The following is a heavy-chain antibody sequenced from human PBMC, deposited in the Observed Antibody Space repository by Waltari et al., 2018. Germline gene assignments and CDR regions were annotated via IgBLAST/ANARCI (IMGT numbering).Heavy chain of an antibody. CDR3: ARGRGDGYNEAWVGVYYFDY. V-gene: IGHV3-64*01. CDR1: GCTFSSYA. Sequence: EVQLVESGGGLVQPGGSLRLSCAASGCTFSSYAMPGVRQAPGQGLEYVSAISSNGGSTYYANSVKGRFTISRDNSKNTLYLQMGSLRAEDMAVYYCARGRGDGYNEAWVGVYYFDYWGQGTLVTVSS. D-gene: IGHD3-10*01. J-gene: IGHJ4*02. CDR2: ISSNGGST.